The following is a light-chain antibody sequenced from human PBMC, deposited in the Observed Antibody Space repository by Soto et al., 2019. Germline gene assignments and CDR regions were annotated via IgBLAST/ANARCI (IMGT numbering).Light chain of an antibody. V-gene: IGLV1-40*01. J-gene: IGLJ2*01. Sequence: QSLLTQPPSVSGAPGQRVTISCTGSSSNIGAGYDVHWYQQLPGTAPKLLLYGNTNRPSGVPDRFSGSKSGTSASLAITGLQAEDEADYYCQSYDSSLSGSVFGGGTKLTVL. CDR2: GNT. CDR1: SSNIGAGYD. CDR3: QSYDSSLSGSV.